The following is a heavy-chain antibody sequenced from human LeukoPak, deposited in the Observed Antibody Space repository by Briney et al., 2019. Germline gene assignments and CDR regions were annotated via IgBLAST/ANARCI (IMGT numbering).Heavy chain of an antibody. D-gene: IGHD3-10*01. CDR2: IHPEGDEK. V-gene: IGHV3-7*04. Sequence: PGGSLRLSCAASGFTFSNYWMSWVRQAPGKGLEWVANIHPEGDEKYHVDSVKGRFTISRDNAKSSLYLQMNSLRAEDTGVYYCARAGYYYGSGPVFDYWGQGTLVTVSS. CDR3: ARAGYYYGSGPVFDY. J-gene: IGHJ4*02. CDR1: GFTFSNYW.